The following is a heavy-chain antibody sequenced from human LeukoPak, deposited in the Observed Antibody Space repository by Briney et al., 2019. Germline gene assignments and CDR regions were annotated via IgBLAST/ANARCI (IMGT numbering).Heavy chain of an antibody. Sequence: RASVKVSCKASGYTFTSYGISWVRQAPGQGLEWMGWISAYYGNTNYAQKLQGRVTMTTDTSTSTAYMELRSLRSDDTAVYYCARDYCTNGVCSLFDYWGQGTLVTVSS. D-gene: IGHD2-8*01. CDR1: GYTFTSYG. J-gene: IGHJ4*02. CDR3: ARDYCTNGVCSLFDY. V-gene: IGHV1-18*01. CDR2: ISAYYGNT.